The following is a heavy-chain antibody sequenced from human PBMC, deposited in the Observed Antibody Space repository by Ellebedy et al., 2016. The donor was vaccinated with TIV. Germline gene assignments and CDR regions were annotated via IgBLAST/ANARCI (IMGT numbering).Heavy chain of an antibody. CDR1: GFTFSSYS. D-gene: IGHD3/OR15-3a*01. V-gene: IGHV3-48*04. J-gene: IGHJ3*02. CDR3: ARTCLACNPDWPVYPDAFDI. CDR2: ISSSSSTI. Sequence: GESLKISXAASGFTFSSYSMNWVRQAPGKGLEWVSYISSSSSTIYYADSVKGRFTISRDNAKNSLYLQMNSLRAEDTAVYYCARTCLACNPDWPVYPDAFDIWGQGTMVTVSS.